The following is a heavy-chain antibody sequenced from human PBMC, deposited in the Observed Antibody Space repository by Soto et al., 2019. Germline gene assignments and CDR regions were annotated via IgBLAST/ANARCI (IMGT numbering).Heavy chain of an antibody. V-gene: IGHV1-18*01. D-gene: IGHD6-6*01. CDR3: ARDVLCSTSGDRRFDP. CDR2: LNTYNGNT. CDR1: GYTFNSYG. Sequence: QVQLVQSGGEVKKPGASVRVSCKASGYTFNSYGISWVRQAPGQGLEWMGWLNTYNGNTNYAQKFQGTVSMTTDTSTSTAYLELRSLGSDDTAVYYCARDVLCSTSGDRRFDPWGQGTLVTVSS. J-gene: IGHJ5*02.